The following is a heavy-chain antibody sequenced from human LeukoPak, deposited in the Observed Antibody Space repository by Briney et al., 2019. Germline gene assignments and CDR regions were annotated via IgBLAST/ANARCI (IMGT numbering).Heavy chain of an antibody. V-gene: IGHV4-31*03. CDR2: IYYTGSN. J-gene: IGHJ4*02. Sequence: PSETLSLTCTVSGDSISSGGYYWSWIRQHPEKGLEWIGYIYYTGSNYYNPSLVSRVIMSVDTSKNQFSLKLRSVTAADTAVYYCARGNYFDTAGFYDSWGQGTLVNVSS. CDR1: GDSISSGGYY. D-gene: IGHD3-9*01. CDR3: ARGNYFDTAGFYDS.